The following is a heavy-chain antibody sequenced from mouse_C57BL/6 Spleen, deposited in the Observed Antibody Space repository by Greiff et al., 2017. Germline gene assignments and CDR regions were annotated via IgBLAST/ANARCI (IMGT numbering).Heavy chain of an antibody. Sequence: EVKLMESGGGLVQPGGSLKLSCAASGFTFSDYYMYWVRQTPEKRLEWVAYISNGGGSTYYPDTVKGRFTISRDNAKNTLYLQMSRLKSEDTAMYYCARHETYHGVFDVWGTGTTVTVSS. D-gene: IGHD5-1*01. J-gene: IGHJ1*03. CDR1: GFTFSDYY. V-gene: IGHV5-12*01. CDR3: ARHETYHGVFDV. CDR2: ISNGGGST.